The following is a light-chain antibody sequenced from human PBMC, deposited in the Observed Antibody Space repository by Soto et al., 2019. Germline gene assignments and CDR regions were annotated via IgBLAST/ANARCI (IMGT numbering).Light chain of an antibody. CDR2: DVS. Sequence: QSALTQPASVSGSPGQSITISCTGTSSDVGGYNYVSWYQQHLGKVPKLMIYDVSNRPSGVSNRFSGSKSGNTASLTISGLQAEDEADYYCSSFTSGRTVVFGGGTKLTVL. CDR3: SSFTSGRTVV. V-gene: IGLV2-14*01. CDR1: SSDVGGYNY. J-gene: IGLJ2*01.